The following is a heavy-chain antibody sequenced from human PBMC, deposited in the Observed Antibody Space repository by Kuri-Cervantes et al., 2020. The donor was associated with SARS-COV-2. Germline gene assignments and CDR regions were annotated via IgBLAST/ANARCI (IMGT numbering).Heavy chain of an antibody. CDR3: ARDPDSGYDYASAFDY. V-gene: IGHV3-64*01. J-gene: IGHJ4*02. Sequence: GESLKISCAASGFTFSSYAMHWVRQAPGKGLEYVSAISSNGGSTYYANSVKGRFTISRDNSKNTLYLQMNSLRAEDTAVYYCARDPDSGYDYASAFDYWGQGTLVTVSS. CDR1: GFTFSSYA. CDR2: ISSNGGST. D-gene: IGHD5-12*01.